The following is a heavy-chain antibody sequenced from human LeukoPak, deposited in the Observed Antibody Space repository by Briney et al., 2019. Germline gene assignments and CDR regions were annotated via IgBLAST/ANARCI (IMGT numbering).Heavy chain of an antibody. CDR3: ASVHLRVVRGVKTYYSDY. V-gene: IGHV1-8*01. J-gene: IGHJ4*02. CDR1: GYTFTSYD. Sequence: ASVKVSCKASGYTFTSYDINWVRQATGQGLEWMGWMNPNSGNTGNAQKFQGRVTMTRNTSISTAYMELSSLRSADTAVYYRASVHLRVVRGVKTYYSDYCGQGALVTASS. D-gene: IGHD3-10*01. CDR2: MNPNSGNT.